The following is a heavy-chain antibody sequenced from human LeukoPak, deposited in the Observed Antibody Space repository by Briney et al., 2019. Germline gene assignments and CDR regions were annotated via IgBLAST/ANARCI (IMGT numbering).Heavy chain of an antibody. CDR2: IHGSGFT. J-gene: IGHJ5*02. Sequence: SETLSLTCSVSGDSLSSNYWSWIRQPPGKGLEWIGYIHGSGFTHYDPSLRSRVTIPEDTSKNQFYLDLTSLTAADTALYYCARNVGWYTYDTWGQGILVTVSS. CDR3: ARNVGWYTYDT. D-gene: IGHD6-19*01. V-gene: IGHV4-59*12. CDR1: GDSLSSNY.